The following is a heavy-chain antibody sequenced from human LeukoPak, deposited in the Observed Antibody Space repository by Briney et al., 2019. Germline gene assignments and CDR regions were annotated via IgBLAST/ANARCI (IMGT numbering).Heavy chain of an antibody. CDR2: ISAYNGNT. Sequence: ASVKVSFKASGYTFTIYGISWVRQAPGQGGEWMGWISAYNGNTNYAQKLQGRVTMTTDTSTSTAYMELRSLRSDDTAVYYCAREFTMVRGVIIGSDTFDYWGQGTLVTVSS. D-gene: IGHD3-10*01. J-gene: IGHJ4*02. CDR3: AREFTMVRGVIIGSDTFDY. V-gene: IGHV1-18*01. CDR1: GYTFTIYG.